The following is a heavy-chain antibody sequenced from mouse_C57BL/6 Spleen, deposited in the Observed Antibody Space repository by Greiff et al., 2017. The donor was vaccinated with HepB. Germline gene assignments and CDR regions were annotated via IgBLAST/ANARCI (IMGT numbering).Heavy chain of an antibody. Sequence: QVQLQQPGAELVKPGASVKLSCKASGYTFTSYWMHWVKQRPGRGLEWIGRIDPNRGGTKYNEKFKSKATLTVDKPSSTAYMQLSGLTSEDSAVYYCARRGDDYAMDYWGQGTSVTVSS. CDR2: IDPNRGGT. CDR1: GYTFTSYW. V-gene: IGHV1-72*01. J-gene: IGHJ4*01. CDR3: ARRGDDYAMDY.